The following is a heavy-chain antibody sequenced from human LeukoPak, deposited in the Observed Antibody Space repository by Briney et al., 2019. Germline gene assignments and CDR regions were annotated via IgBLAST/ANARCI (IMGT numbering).Heavy chain of an antibody. J-gene: IGHJ4*02. CDR1: GFTFSTYS. V-gene: IGHV3-21*01. CDR2: ISSSSSYI. CDR3: ARFALKTPPTD. Sequence: PGGSLRLSCAASGFTFSTYSMNWVRQAPGKGREWVSSISSSSSYIYYADSVKGRFTISRDNAKNSLYLQMNSLRAEDTAVYYCARFALKTPPTDWGQGTLVTVSS.